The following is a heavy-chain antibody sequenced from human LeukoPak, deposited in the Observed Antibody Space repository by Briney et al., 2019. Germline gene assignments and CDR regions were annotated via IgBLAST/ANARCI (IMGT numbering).Heavy chain of an antibody. V-gene: IGHV4-39*01. CDR2: IYSSGST. D-gene: IGHD2/OR15-2a*01. CDR3: ASPHEGSTTSPLDY. J-gene: IGHJ4*02. Sequence: SETLSLTCTVSGGSISSSSFYWGWIRQPPGKELQCIGIIYSSGSTSYNPSLKSRVTISLDASKNQLSLKLSSVTAADTAVYYCASPHEGSTTSPLDYWGQGTLVTVSS. CDR1: GGSISSSSFY.